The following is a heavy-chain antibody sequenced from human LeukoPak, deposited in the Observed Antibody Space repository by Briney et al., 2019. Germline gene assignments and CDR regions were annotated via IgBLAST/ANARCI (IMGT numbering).Heavy chain of an antibody. J-gene: IGHJ3*02. V-gene: IGHV4-59*11. CDR3: AGSYCSSSSCYWLDAFDI. CDR2: IYYSGST. Sequence: SETLSLTCTVSGGSISSHYWSWIRQPPGKGLEWIGYIYYSGSTNYNPSLKSRVTISVDTSKNQFSLKLSSVTAADTAVYYCAGSYCSSSSCYWLDAFDIWGQGTMVTVSS. D-gene: IGHD2-2*01. CDR1: GGSISSHY.